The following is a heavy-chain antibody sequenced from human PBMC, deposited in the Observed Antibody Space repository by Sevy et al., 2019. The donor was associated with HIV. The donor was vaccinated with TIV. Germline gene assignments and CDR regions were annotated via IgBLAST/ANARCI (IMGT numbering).Heavy chain of an antibody. D-gene: IGHD6-13*01. J-gene: IGHJ1*01. CDR1: GFTFSDYY. CDR2: ISSSSSYT. CDR3: ARGGGAAAGVLQH. V-gene: IGHV3-11*06. Sequence: GGSLRLSCAASGFTFSDYYMSWIRQAPGKGLEWVSYISSSSSYTNYADSVKGRFTISRDNAKNPLYLQMNSLRAEDTAVYYCARGGGAAAGVLQHWGQGTLVTVSS.